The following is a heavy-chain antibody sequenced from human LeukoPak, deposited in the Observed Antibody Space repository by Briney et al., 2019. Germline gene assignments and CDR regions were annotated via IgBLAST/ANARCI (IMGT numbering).Heavy chain of an antibody. V-gene: IGHV5-51*01. CDR1: GYSFTSYW. D-gene: IGHD3-9*01. CDR2: IYPGDSDT. Sequence: GESLKISCKGSGYSFTSYWIGWVRQMPGKGLEWMGIIYPGDSDTRYSPSFQGQVTISADKSISTAYLQWSSLKASDTAMYYCARPVRKRHRYFDRGYAFDIWGQGAMVTVSS. J-gene: IGHJ3*02. CDR3: ARPVRKRHRYFDRGYAFDI.